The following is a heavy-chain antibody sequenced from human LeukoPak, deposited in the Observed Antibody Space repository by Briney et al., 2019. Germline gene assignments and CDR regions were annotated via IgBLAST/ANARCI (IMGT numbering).Heavy chain of an antibody. Sequence: SETLSLTCTVSGGSISSYYWSWIRQPPGKGLEWIGYIYYSGSTNYSPSLKSRVTISVDTSKNQFSLKLSSVTAADTAVYYCAREAKGIVVVPGGNYYYYYYMDVWGKGTTVTISS. CDR2: IYYSGST. CDR1: GGSISSYY. V-gene: IGHV4-59*12. CDR3: AREAKGIVVVPGGNYYYYYYMDV. D-gene: IGHD2-2*01. J-gene: IGHJ6*03.